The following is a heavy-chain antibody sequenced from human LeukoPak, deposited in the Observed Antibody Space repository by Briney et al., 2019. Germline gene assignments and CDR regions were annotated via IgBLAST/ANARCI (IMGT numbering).Heavy chain of an antibody. CDR2: ISGSGGST. V-gene: IGHV3-23*01. CDR3: AKVRRSFSDYEVG. Sequence: GGSLRLSCGASGFTFSNYAMYWVRQAPGKGLEWVSAISGSGGSTYYADSVKGRFTISRDNSKNTLYLQMNSLRAEDTAVYYCAKVRRSFSDYEVGWGQGTLVTVSS. CDR1: GFTFSNYA. D-gene: IGHD5-12*01. J-gene: IGHJ4*02.